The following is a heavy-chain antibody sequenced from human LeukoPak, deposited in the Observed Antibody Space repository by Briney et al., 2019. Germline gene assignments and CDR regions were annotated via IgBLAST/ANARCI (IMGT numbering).Heavy chain of an antibody. Sequence: SETLSLTCSVSGGSINGSSYYWAWIRQSPGKTLEWIASIYYGGSTHYNPSLKSRVTISVDTSKNQFSLKLTSVSAADTAVYYRARDMDSSGYYRGFWGQGALVTVSS. CDR2: IYYGGST. J-gene: IGHJ4*02. CDR3: ARDMDSSGYYRGF. D-gene: IGHD3-22*01. CDR1: GGSINGSSYY. V-gene: IGHV4-39*07.